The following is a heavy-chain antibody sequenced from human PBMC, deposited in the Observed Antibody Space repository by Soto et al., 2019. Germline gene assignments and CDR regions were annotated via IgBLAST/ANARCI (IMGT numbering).Heavy chain of an antibody. Sequence: SETLSLTCAVYGGSFSGYYWSWIRQPPGKGLEWIGEINHSGSTNYNPSLKSRVTISSDTPKNKFSLRLKSVTASDTAIYYCSIRSAVCNFGRVSAWGQGTLVTVSS. D-gene: IGHD3-16*01. V-gene: IGHV4-34*01. CDR1: GGSFSGYY. CDR3: SIRSAVCNFGRVSA. CDR2: INHSGST. J-gene: IGHJ4*02.